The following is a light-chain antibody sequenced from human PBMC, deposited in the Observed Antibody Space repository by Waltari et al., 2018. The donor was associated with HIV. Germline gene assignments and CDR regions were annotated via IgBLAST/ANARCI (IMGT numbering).Light chain of an antibody. CDR2: RDT. Sequence: SVLTQPPSASGTPGQKDTISCSGSSSNIGSNSVFWYQQLPGSAPKLLIYRDTQRPSGVPDRFSGSKSGTSASLAISGLRSEDEAVYSCATWDDSLNGVLFGGGTNLNVL. V-gene: IGLV1-47*01. CDR3: ATWDDSLNGVL. J-gene: IGLJ2*01. CDR1: SSNIGSNS.